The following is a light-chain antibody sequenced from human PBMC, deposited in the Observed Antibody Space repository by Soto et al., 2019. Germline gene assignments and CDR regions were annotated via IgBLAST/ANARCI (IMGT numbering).Light chain of an antibody. CDR1: QSISSW. CDR3: QQDNSYACT. CDR2: DAS. J-gene: IGKJ1*01. V-gene: IGKV1-5*01. Sequence: DIQMTQSPSTLSASVGDRVTITCRASQSISSWLAWNQQKPGKAPKLLIYDASSLESGVPSRFSGSGSGTEFTLTISSLQPDDFATYYCQQDNSYACTFGQGTKVEIK.